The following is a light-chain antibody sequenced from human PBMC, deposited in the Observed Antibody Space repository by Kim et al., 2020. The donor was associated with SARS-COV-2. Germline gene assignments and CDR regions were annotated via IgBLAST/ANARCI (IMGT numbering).Light chain of an antibody. CDR1: SSVVGGYND. CDR2: DGS. V-gene: IGLV2-14*03. Sequence: GQAITISSSGTSSVVGGYNDVSWYQHHPGKAPKLMIYDGSKRPAGVANRFSGTKSGNTASLTISGLQPEDEADYYCNSYTSSNTVVFGGGTQLTVL. CDR3: NSYTSSNTVV. J-gene: IGLJ2*01.